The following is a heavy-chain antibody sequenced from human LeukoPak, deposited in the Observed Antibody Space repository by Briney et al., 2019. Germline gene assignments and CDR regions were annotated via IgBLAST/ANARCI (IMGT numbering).Heavy chain of an antibody. CDR1: RYTLTSYG. CDR3: ARDGDPLDY. CDR2: IIPSDGTT. J-gene: IGHJ4*02. Sequence: AAVKVSCKASRYTLTSYGISWVRQAPGQGLEWMGIIIPSDGTTRYTQKFQGRVTMTRDTSMSTVYMELSSLTYEDTAVFYFARDGDPLDYWGQGTLVTVSS. V-gene: IGHV1-46*01.